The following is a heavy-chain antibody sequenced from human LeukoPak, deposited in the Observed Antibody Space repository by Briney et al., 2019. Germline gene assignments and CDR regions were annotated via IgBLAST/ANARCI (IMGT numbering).Heavy chain of an antibody. CDR2: FDPEDGET. CDR1: GYTLTEIS. J-gene: IGHJ4*02. Sequence: ASVKVSCKVSGYTLTEISMHWVRQAPGKGLEWMGGFDPEDGETIYAQKFQGRVTMTEDTSTDTAYMELSSLRSEDTAVYYCATTKLVMITFGVPGFDYWGQGTLVTVSS. V-gene: IGHV1-24*01. CDR3: ATTKLVMITFGVPGFDY. D-gene: IGHD3-16*01.